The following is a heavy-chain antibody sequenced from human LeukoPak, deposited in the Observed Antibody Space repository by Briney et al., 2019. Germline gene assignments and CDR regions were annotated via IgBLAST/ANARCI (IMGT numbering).Heavy chain of an antibody. CDR2: IRSKANSYAT. Sequence: GGSLRLSCAASGFTFSGSAMHWVRQASGKGLEWVGRIRSKANSYATAYAASVKGRFTISRDDSKNTAYLQMNSLKTGDTAVYYCTSKSSIAARASYYYYYMDVWGKGTTVTVSS. D-gene: IGHD6-6*01. CDR1: GFTFSGSA. CDR3: TSKSSIAARASYYYYYMDV. V-gene: IGHV3-73*01. J-gene: IGHJ6*03.